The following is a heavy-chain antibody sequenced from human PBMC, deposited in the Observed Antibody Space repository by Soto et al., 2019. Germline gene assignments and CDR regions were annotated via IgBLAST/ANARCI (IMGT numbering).Heavy chain of an antibody. J-gene: IGHJ6*02. V-gene: IGHV2-26*01. CDR1: GFSLSNARMG. CDR2: IFSNDEK. D-gene: IGHD5-12*01. Sequence: QVTLKESGPVLVKPTETLTLTCTVSGFSLSNARMGVSWIRQPPGKALEWLAHIFSNDEKSYSTSLKSRLTISKETAKSQVVLTMTNMDPVDTATYYCARIRGMVATGDYYGMDVWGQGTTVTVSS. CDR3: ARIRGMVATGDYYGMDV.